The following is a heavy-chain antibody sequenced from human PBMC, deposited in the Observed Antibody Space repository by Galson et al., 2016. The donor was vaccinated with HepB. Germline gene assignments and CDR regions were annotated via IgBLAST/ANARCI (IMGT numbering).Heavy chain of an antibody. CDR2: TYYRSKWFY. CDR1: GDSVSGNNAG. D-gene: IGHD6-13*01. J-gene: IGHJ4*02. Sequence: CAISGDSVSGNNAGWNWIRQSPSRGLEWLGRTYYRSKWFYDYAESVKSRITIKPDTTKNQFSLQLNSLRAEDTAVYYCARLRFSSSWYKDYWGQGTLVTVSS. V-gene: IGHV6-1*01. CDR3: ARLRFSSSWYKDY.